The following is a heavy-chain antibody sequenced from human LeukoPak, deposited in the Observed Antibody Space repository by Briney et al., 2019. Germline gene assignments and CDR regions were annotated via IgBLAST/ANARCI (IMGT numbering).Heavy chain of an antibody. V-gene: IGHV1-2*02. D-gene: IGHD1-1*01. CDR1: GYTFTAYH. CDR3: ARDPKYNDNANTFDY. Sequence: GASVKVSCKASGYTFTAYHMHWVRQAPGQGLEWMGWINPNSGGTKYAQKFQGRVTLTRDTSITTVYMDLSRLRYDDTAIYYCARDPKYNDNANTFDYWGQGTLVTVSS. CDR2: INPNSGGT. J-gene: IGHJ4*02.